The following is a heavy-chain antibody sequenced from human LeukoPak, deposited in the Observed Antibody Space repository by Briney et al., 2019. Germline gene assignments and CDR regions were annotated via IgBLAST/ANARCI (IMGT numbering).Heavy chain of an antibody. J-gene: IGHJ4*02. D-gene: IGHD1-26*01. Sequence: GGSLRLSCAASGFTFSSYWMHWVRQAPGKGLVWVSRINSGGSSTSYADSVKGPFTISRDNAKNTLYLQMNSLRAEDTSVYYCARDRNTGSSYENLFEYWGQGSLVTVSS. CDR3: ARDRNTGSSYENLFEY. CDR2: INSGGSST. CDR1: GFTFSSYW. V-gene: IGHV3-74*01.